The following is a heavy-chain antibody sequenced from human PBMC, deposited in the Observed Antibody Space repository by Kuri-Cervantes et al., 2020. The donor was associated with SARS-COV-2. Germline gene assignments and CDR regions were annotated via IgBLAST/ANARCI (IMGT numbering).Heavy chain of an antibody. V-gene: IGHV4-59*01. J-gene: IGHJ4*02. D-gene: IGHD4-17*01. CDR2: IYYSGST. CDR3: AREPQYGDFFDY. Sequence: SETLSLTCTVSGGSISSYYWSWIRQPPGKGLEWIGYIYYSGSTNYNPSLKSRVTISVDTSKNQFSLKLSSVTAADTAVYYCAREPQYGDFFDYWGQGTPVTVSS. CDR1: GGSISSYY.